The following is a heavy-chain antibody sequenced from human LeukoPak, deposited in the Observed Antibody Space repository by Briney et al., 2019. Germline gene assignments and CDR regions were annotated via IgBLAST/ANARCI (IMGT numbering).Heavy chain of an antibody. V-gene: IGHV1-46*01. J-gene: IGHJ4*02. Sequence: GASVKVSCKASGDTFTYYHIHWVRQAPGQGVAWMGAVYVTGETTRNTQNFQGRVTMTRDTSTGTVYMELASLRPEDTAVYYCATEAPGSYYFDYWGQGVLVTVSS. CDR2: VYVTGETT. CDR3: ATEAPGSYYFDY. CDR1: GDTFTYYH.